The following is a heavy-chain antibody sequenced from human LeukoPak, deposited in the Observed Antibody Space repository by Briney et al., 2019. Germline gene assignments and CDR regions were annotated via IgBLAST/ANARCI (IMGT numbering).Heavy chain of an antibody. V-gene: IGHV4-59*10. CDR2: ISTSGST. CDR3: ARSGYGYGMDV. CDR1: GGSISSYY. J-gene: IGHJ6*02. D-gene: IGHD3-22*01. Sequence: SETLSLTCAVYGGSISSYYWSCIRQPAGKGLEWIGRISTSGSTNYNPSLKSRVSMSVDTSKNQFSLKLSSVTAADTAVYYCARSGYGYGMDVWGQGTTVTVSS.